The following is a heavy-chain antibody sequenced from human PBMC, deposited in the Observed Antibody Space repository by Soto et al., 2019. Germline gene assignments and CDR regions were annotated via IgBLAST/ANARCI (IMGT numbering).Heavy chain of an antibody. V-gene: IGHV1-18*01. J-gene: IGHJ4*02. CDR2: ISAHNGNT. D-gene: IGHD1-1*01. CDR3: ARGRYGDY. Sequence: QVHLVQSGAEVKKPGASVKVSCKGSGYGFTTYGITWVRQAPGQGLEGMEWISAHNGNTNYAQKLQGRATVTRDTSTSTAYMELRSLRSDDTAVYYSARGRYGDYWGQGALVTVSS. CDR1: GYGFTTYG.